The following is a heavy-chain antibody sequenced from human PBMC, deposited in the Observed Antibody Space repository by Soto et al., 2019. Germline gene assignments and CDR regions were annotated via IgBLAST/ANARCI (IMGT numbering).Heavy chain of an antibody. CDR2: IKPDGSEK. CDR1: GFTFNTYW. Sequence: PGGSLRLSCAASGFTFNTYWMSWVRQAPGKGLEWVANIKPDGSEKWYVDSVKGRFTISRDNAKNSLYLQMNSLRAEDTAVYFCARGDYYDTSGPFSDAFDISGQGTMVTVSS. J-gene: IGHJ3*02. D-gene: IGHD3-22*01. V-gene: IGHV3-7*04. CDR3: ARGDYYDTSGPFSDAFDI.